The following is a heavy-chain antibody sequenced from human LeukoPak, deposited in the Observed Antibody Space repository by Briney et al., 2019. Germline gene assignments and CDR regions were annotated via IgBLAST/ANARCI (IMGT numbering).Heavy chain of an antibody. V-gene: IGHV1-46*01. CDR2: LNPGGEWT. CDR3: ARVSDNSGYYHSHY. Sequence: GASVNISCKASGYTFTRYFIHWVRQAPGQGLEWMGTLNPGGEWTTYAKKFQGRLTMTKDTSTSTVYMDLSSLRSEDTAVYYCARVSDNSGYYHSHYWGQGTLVTVSS. D-gene: IGHD3-22*01. J-gene: IGHJ4*02. CDR1: GYTFTRYF.